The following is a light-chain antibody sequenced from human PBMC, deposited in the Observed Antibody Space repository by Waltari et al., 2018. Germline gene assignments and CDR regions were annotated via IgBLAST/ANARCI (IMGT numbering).Light chain of an antibody. CDR2: GAS. CDR3: QKYGTLPAT. Sequence: EIVLTQSPGTLSLSPGDRATLSCRASQSVSRTLAWYQQKPGQAPSLLIYGASRRATGIPDRFSGSGSGTDFSLTISRLEPEDFAVYYCQKYGTLPATFGQGTKVEIK. V-gene: IGKV3-20*01. J-gene: IGKJ1*01. CDR1: QSVSRT.